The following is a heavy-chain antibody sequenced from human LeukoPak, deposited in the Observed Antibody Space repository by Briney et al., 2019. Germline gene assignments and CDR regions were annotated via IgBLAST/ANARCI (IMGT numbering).Heavy chain of an antibody. CDR1: GGSFSGYY. D-gene: IGHD2-2*01. CDR2: INHSGST. CDR3: ASHSSYCSSTSCYEAGNWFDH. J-gene: IGHJ5*02. Sequence: SETLSLTCAVYGGSFSGYYWSWIRQPPGKGLEWIGEINHSGSTNYNPSLKSRVTISVDTSKNQFSLKLSSVTAADTAVYYCASHSSYCSSTSCYEAGNWFDHWGQGTLVTVSS. V-gene: IGHV4-34*01.